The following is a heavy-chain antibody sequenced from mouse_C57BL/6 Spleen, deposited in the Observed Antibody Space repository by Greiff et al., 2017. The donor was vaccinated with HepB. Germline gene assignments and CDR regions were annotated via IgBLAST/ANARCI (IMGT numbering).Heavy chain of an antibody. CDR3: TRADPNYYGSSYWYFDV. CDR1: GFTFISYA. CDR2: ISSGGDYI. Sequence: DVMLVESGEGLVKPGGSLKLSCAASGFTFISYAMSWVRQTPEKRLEWVAYISSGGDYIYYADTVKGRFTISRDNARNTLYLQMSSLKSEDTAMYYCTRADPNYYGSSYWYFDVWGTGTTVTVSS. J-gene: IGHJ1*03. D-gene: IGHD1-1*01. V-gene: IGHV5-9-1*02.